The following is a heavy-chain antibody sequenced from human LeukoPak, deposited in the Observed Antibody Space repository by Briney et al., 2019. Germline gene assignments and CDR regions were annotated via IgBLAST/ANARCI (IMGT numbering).Heavy chain of an antibody. CDR1: GFMFDNFG. J-gene: IGHJ4*02. Sequence: GGSLRLSCAASGFMFDNFGMHWVRQAPGKGLEWLAVISHDGTNKYFGDFVKGRFTTSRDNSKNTVYLQMNSPKTEDTAVYYCITDHWQWLVQSYTRRFDYWGQGTLVTVSS. CDR3: ITDHWQWLVQSYTRRFDY. D-gene: IGHD6-19*01. V-gene: IGHV3-30*03. CDR2: ISHDGTNK.